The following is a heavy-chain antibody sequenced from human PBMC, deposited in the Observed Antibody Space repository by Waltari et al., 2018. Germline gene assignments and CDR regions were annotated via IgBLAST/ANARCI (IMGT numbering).Heavy chain of an antibody. CDR2: MYHSGTT. CDR3: GRDNRWAEDGFRYFQF. J-gene: IGHJ1*01. Sequence: QVQLQESGPGLVKPSGTLSLTCAVSGGSVTSSHWWSWVRQAPGKGLEGIGEMYHSGTTNYNPLLKSRVTMSLDRAKNQFSLKLSSVTAADTAVYYCGRDNRWAEDGFRYFQFWGQGTLVTVSS. CDR1: GGSVTSSHW. D-gene: IGHD5-12*01. V-gene: IGHV4-4*02.